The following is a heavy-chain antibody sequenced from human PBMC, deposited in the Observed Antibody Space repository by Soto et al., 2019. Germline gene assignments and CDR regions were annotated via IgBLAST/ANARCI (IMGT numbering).Heavy chain of an antibody. Sequence: QVQLVESVGGVVQPGRSLRLCCAASVFTFSSYGMHCVRQAPGKGVEWVAVISYDGSNKYYADSVRGRFTISRDNSKNTLYLQMNSLRAEDTAVYYCAKDLGSGPPLGADYWGQGTLVTVSS. CDR3: AKDLGSGPPLGADY. CDR1: VFTFSSYG. J-gene: IGHJ4*02. CDR2: ISYDGSNK. V-gene: IGHV3-30*18. D-gene: IGHD2-15*01.